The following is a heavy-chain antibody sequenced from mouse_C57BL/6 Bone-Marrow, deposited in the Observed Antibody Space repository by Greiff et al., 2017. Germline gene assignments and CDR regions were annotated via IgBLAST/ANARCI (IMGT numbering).Heavy chain of an antibody. V-gene: IGHV14-1*01. CDR2: IDPEDGDT. CDR1: GFNIKDYY. Sequence: EVQLQQSGAELVRPGASVKLSCTASGFNIKDYYMHWVKQRPEQGLEWIGRIDPEDGDTEYAPKFQGKATMTADTSSNTAYLQLSSLTSEDTAVYYCTTGFYYGNYVDAMDYWGQGTSVTVSS. D-gene: IGHD2-1*01. J-gene: IGHJ4*01. CDR3: TTGFYYGNYVDAMDY.